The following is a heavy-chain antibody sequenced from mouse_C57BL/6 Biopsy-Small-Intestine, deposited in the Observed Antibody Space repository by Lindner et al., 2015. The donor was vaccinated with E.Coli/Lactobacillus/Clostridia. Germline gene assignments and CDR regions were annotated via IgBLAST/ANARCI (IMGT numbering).Heavy chain of an antibody. CDR3: ARDGTWYFDV. Sequence: VQLQESGAELAKPGASVKLSCKASGYTFTNYWMHWVKQRPGQGLEWIGYINPTSGSTKYNQKFKDTAALTADKSSSTAYMQLSSLTYEDSAVYYRARDGTWYFDVWGTGTTVTVSS. CDR1: GYTFTNYW. J-gene: IGHJ1*03. D-gene: IGHD2-1*01. V-gene: IGHV1-7*01. CDR2: INPTSGST.